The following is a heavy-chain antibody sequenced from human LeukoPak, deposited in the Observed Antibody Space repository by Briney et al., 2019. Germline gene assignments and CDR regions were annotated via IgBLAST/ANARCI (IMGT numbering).Heavy chain of an antibody. CDR3: ARGGGYCSGGSCYRPYYFDY. CDR1: GGSFSGYY. D-gene: IGHD2-15*01. J-gene: IGHJ4*02. CDR2: INHSGST. V-gene: IGHV4-34*01. Sequence: PSETLSLTCAVYGGSFSGYYWSWIRQPPGKGLEWIGEINHSGSTNCNPSLKSRVTISVDTSKNQFSLKLSSVTAADTAVYYCARGGGYCSGGSCYRPYYFDYWGQGTLVTVSS.